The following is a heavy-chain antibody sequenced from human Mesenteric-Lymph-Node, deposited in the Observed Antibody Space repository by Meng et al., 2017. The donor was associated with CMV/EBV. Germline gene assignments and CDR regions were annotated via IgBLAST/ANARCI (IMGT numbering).Heavy chain of an antibody. D-gene: IGHD2-2*01. J-gene: IGHJ5*02. CDR1: LRTSGVG. V-gene: IGHV2-5*02. Sequence: LRTSGVGVGWSRQPPGKALEWLALIYWDDDKRYSPSLKSRLTITKDTSKNQVVLTMTNMDPVDTATYYCAHELGYCSSTSCYSWFDPWGQGTLVTVSS. CDR3: AHELGYCSSTSCYSWFDP. CDR2: IYWDDDK.